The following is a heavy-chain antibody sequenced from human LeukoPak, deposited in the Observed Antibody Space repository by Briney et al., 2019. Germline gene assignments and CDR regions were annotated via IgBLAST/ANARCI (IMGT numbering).Heavy chain of an antibody. V-gene: IGHV3-23*01. CDR3: AKITSPVIPYFDRPWTDDDAFDI. CDR1: GFTFSSYA. CDR2: ISGSGGST. D-gene: IGHD3-9*01. Sequence: GGSLRLSCAASGFTFSSYAMSWVRQAPGKGLEWVSAISGSGGSTYYADSVKGRFTISRDNSKNTLYLQMNSLRAEDTAIYYCAKITSPVIPYFDRPWTDDDAFDIWGQGTMVTVSS. J-gene: IGHJ3*02.